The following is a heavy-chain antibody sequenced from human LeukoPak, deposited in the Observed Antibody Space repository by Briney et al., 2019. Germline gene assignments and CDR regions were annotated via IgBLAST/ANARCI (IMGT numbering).Heavy chain of an antibody. J-gene: IGHJ5*02. CDR2: IIPIFGTA. CDR3: ASSSGGSYQWDANWFDH. CDR1: GGTFSSYA. V-gene: IGHV1-69*01. Sequence: SVKVSCKASGGTFSSYAISWVRQAPGQGLEWMGGIIPIFGTANYAQKFQGRVTITADESTSTAYMELSSLRSEDTAVYYCASSSGGSYQWDANWFDHWGQGTLVTVSS. D-gene: IGHD1-26*01.